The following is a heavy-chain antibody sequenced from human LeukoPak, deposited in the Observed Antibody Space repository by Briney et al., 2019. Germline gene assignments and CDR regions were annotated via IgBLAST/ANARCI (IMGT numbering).Heavy chain of an antibody. Sequence: PSETLSLTCTVSGGSISSSSYYWGWIRQPPGKGLEWIGSIYYSGSTYYNPSLQSRVTIFIDTSKNQFSLRLRSVTAADSAIYYCARDLDGGLPAYWGQGTLVTVSS. J-gene: IGHJ4*02. CDR1: GGSISSSSYY. CDR2: IYYSGST. CDR3: ARDLDGGLPAY. V-gene: IGHV4-39*02. D-gene: IGHD3/OR15-3a*01.